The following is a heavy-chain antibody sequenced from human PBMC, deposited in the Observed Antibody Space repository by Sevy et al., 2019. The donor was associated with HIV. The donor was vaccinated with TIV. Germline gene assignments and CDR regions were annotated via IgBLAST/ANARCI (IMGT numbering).Heavy chain of an antibody. Sequence: GGSLRLSCTASGFTFRRNSMNWVRQAPGKGLEWLAYINTLSDTIKYADSVKGRFTISKDNPKNSLYLQMHSLRVEDTAVYYCARDASVAAYYFDFWGQGTLVTVSS. CDR1: GFTFRRNS. V-gene: IGHV3-48*01. CDR2: INTLSDTI. CDR3: ARDASVAAYYFDF. J-gene: IGHJ4*02. D-gene: IGHD6-19*01.